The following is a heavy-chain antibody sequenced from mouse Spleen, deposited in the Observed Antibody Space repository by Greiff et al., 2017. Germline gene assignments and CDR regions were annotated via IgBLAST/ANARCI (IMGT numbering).Heavy chain of an antibody. CDR1: GYTFTSYW. V-gene: IGHV1-69*01. J-gene: IGHJ3*01. CDR3: ARGQLGLRGWFAY. CDR2: IDPSDSYT. Sequence: QVQLQQPGAELVMPGASVKLSCKASGYTFTSYWMHWVKQRPGQGLEWIGEIDPSDSYTNYNQKFKGKATLTVDKSSSTAYMQLSSLTSEDSAVYYCARGQLGLRGWFAYWGQGTLVTVSA. D-gene: IGHD3-2*01.